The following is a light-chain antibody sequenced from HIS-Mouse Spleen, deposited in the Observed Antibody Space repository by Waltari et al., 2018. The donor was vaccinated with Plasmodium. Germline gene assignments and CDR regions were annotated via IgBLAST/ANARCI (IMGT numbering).Light chain of an antibody. J-gene: IGLJ3*02. CDR1: ALPTKY. Sequence: SYELTQPPSVSVSAGQTARITCPGDALPTKYTHRYQQKSGQAPVLVIYEDSKRPSGIPERFSGASSGTMATLTISGAQVEDEADYYCYSTDSSGNHRVFGGGTKLTVL. CDR3: YSTDSSGNHRV. V-gene: IGLV3-10*01. CDR2: EDS.